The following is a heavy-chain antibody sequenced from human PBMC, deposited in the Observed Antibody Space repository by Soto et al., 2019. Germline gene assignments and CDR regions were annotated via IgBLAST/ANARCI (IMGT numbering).Heavy chain of an antibody. D-gene: IGHD3-10*01. V-gene: IGHV4-4*02. CDR1: VGSISSTVW. J-gene: IGHJ4*02. CDR2: IYHIGST. Sequence: QVQLQESGPGLVKPSGTLSLTCAVSVGSISSTVWWSWVRQSPGKGLAWIAEIYHIGSTNYNPSLRSRVTMSVDKSKNHFSLQLSSVTAAVTAVYYCARFVGASGGGPIDYCGEGTLVTVSS. CDR3: ARFVGASGGGPIDY.